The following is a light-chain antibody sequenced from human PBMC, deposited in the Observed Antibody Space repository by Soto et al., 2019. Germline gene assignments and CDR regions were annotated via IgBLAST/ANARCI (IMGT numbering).Light chain of an antibody. CDR2: ADD. V-gene: IGLV6-57*02. J-gene: IGLJ2*01. CDR1: SGSIASNY. Sequence: NFMLTQPHSVSESPGKTVTISCTGSSGSIASNYVQWYQQRPGSAPTTVIYADDQRPSGVPDRFSGSIDSSSNSASLTLSGLRTEDEADYYCQSYDSSNVVFGGGTKRTVL. CDR3: QSYDSSNVV.